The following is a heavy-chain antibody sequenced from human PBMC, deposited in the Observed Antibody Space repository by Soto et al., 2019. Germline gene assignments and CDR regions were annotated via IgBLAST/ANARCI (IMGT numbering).Heavy chain of an antibody. D-gene: IGHD3-10*01. CDR2: IYYSGST. V-gene: IGHV4-39*01. CDR3: ARQSGTMVRGVIKDFDP. Sequence: PSETLSLTCTVSGGSISSSSYYWGWIRQPPGKGLEWIGSIYYSGSTYYNPSLKSRVTISVDTSKNQFSLKLSSVTAADTAVYFCARQSGTMVRGVIKDFDPWGQGTLVTVSS. J-gene: IGHJ5*02. CDR1: GGSISSSSYY.